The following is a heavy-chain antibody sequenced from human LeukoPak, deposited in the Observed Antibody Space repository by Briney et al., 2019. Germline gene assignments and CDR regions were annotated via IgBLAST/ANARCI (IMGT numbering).Heavy chain of an antibody. CDR1: GFTFDDYA. J-gene: IGHJ4*02. Sequence: GGSLRLSCAAAGFTFDDYAMHWVRQAPGKGREWGSGISWNSGSIGYADSVKGRFTISRDNAKNSLYLQMNSLRAEDTALYSCAKDSYYDSIEGYFDYWGQGTLVTVSS. CDR2: ISWNSGSI. V-gene: IGHV3-9*01. D-gene: IGHD3-22*01. CDR3: AKDSYYDSIEGYFDY.